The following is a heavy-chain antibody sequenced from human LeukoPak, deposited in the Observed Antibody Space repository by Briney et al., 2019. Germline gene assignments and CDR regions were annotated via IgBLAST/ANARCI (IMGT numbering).Heavy chain of an antibody. D-gene: IGHD6-6*01. CDR2: IRYDGSNK. J-gene: IGHJ4*02. V-gene: IGHV3-30*02. Sequence: GGSLRLSCAASGFTFSTYGMHWVRQAPGKGLEWVAFIRYDGSNKYYADSVKGRFTISRDNSKSTLYLQMNSLRAEDTAMYYCAKDGYSSSLHYFDYWGQGTLVTVSS. CDR1: GFTFSTYG. CDR3: AKDGYSSSLHYFDY.